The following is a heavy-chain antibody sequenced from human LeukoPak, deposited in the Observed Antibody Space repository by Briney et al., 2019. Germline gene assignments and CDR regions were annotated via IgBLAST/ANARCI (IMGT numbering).Heavy chain of an antibody. Sequence: SETLSLTRIVSRGSLSSYYWRWMRQPPGKGLEFVVYIYFSGNTPGKGLEQIGYMYHRGSANYYPSLKSRVTISLHTSKKQLTLKLTSVTAADTAVYYCARERGSIVRGVMTVYAFDIWGQGTMVTVSS. CDR3: ARERGSIVRGVMTVYAFDI. V-gene: IGHV4-59*01. D-gene: IGHD3-10*01. CDR1: RGSLSSYY. CDR2: MYHRGSA. J-gene: IGHJ3*02.